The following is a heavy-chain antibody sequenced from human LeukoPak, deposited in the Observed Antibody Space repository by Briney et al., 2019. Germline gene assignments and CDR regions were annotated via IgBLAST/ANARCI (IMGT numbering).Heavy chain of an antibody. CDR2: IYSAGSGGAT. CDR1: GFTVSSNY. CDR3: ARGDGYNFWAY. V-gene: IGHV3-53*01. D-gene: IGHD5-24*01. Sequence: GGSLRLSCAASGFTVSSNYMSWVRQAPGKGLEWVSVIYSAGSGGATYYADSVTGRFTISRDSSMSTLYLQMNSLRVEDTAVYYCARGDGYNFWAYWGQGTLVTVSS. J-gene: IGHJ4*02.